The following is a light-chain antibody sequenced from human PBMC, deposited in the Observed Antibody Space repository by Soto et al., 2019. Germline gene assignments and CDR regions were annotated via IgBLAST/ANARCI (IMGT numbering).Light chain of an antibody. Sequence: EVVMTQSPATLSVSPGERATLSCWASQSVRSNLAWYQQKHGQAPRLLIYGASTRATSVPARFSGSGSGTEFTLTISSLQSEDFAVYYCQQYDNWPPYTFGQGTKLET. CDR1: QSVRSN. CDR3: QQYDNWPPYT. J-gene: IGKJ2*01. V-gene: IGKV3-15*01. CDR2: GAS.